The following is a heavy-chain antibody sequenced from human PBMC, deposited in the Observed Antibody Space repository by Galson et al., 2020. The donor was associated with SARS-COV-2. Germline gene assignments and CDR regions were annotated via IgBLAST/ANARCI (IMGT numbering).Heavy chain of an antibody. V-gene: IGHV3-21*01. Sequence: GGSLRLSCAASGFTFGGYTMNWVRQAPGKGLEWVSSISSSPSYIYYADSVKGRFTISRDNSKNSLYLQMNSLRAEDTAVYYCAVFYYGSGSYPHAFAIWGQGTRVTVSS. D-gene: IGHD3-10*01. CDR2: ISSSPSYI. CDR3: AVFYYGSGSYPHAFAI. J-gene: IGHJ3*02. CDR1: GFTFGGYT.